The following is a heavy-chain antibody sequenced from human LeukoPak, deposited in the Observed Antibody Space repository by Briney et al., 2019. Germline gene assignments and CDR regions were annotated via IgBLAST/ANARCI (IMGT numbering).Heavy chain of an antibody. CDR2: IYYSGST. CDR3: ARGGQGFKFAFDI. D-gene: IGHD2-15*01. J-gene: IGHJ3*02. V-gene: IGHV4-59*01. Sequence: SETLSLTCAVYGGSFSGYYWSWIRQPPGKGLEWIGYIYYSGSTNYNPSLKSRVTISVDTSKNQFSLKLSSVTAADTAVYYCARGGQGFKFAFDIWGQGTMVTVSS. CDR1: GGSFSGYY.